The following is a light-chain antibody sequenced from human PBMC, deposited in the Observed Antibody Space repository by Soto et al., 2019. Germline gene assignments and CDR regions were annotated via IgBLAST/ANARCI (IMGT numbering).Light chain of an antibody. J-gene: IGKJ1*01. Sequence: DIQMTQSPSSLSASVGDRVTITCRASQSIRSYLNWYQQKPGKAPNLLIYAASSLQSGVPSRFRGSGSGTDFTLTISSLQPEDFATYYCQQGYNTPRTFGQGTKVEI. CDR2: AAS. CDR1: QSIRSY. CDR3: QQGYNTPRT. V-gene: IGKV1-39*01.